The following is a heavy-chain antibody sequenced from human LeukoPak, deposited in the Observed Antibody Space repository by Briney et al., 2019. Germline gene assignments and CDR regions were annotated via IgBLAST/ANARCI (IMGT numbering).Heavy chain of an antibody. Sequence: GGSLRLSCTASGFTVATNYMNWVRQPPGKGLEWVSILYSGADTYYADSVKGRFVVSRDSSKNMLFLHMNALRPEDTAVYYCARIEDHFHWYLDLWGRGTLVTVSS. J-gene: IGHJ2*01. D-gene: IGHD3-3*02. CDR2: LYSGADT. CDR3: ARIEDHFHWYLDL. CDR1: GFTVATNY. V-gene: IGHV3-53*01.